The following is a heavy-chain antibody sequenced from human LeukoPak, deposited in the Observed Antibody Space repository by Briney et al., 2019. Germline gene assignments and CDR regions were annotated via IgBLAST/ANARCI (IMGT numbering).Heavy chain of an antibody. J-gene: IGHJ6*02. D-gene: IGHD6-13*01. CDR2: ISYDGSNK. Sequence: PGRSLRLSCAASGFTFSSYGMHWVRQAPGKGLEWVAVISYDGSNKYYADSVKGRFTISRDNSKNTLYLQMNSLRAEDTAVSYCAKDHGSSWYLVVVYYYGMDVWGQGTTVTVSS. V-gene: IGHV3-30*18. CDR1: GFTFSSYG. CDR3: AKDHGSSWYLVVVYYYGMDV.